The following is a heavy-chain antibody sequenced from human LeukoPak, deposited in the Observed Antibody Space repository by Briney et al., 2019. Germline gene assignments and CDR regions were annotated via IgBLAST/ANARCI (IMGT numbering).Heavy chain of an antibody. V-gene: IGHV3-11*03. CDR2: ISSTGSYI. CDR1: EFSFSDYY. CDR3: ARRGNSGNWEYFDY. J-gene: IGHJ4*02. D-gene: IGHD5-12*01. Sequence: GGSLRLSCAASEFSFSDYYMNWIRQAPGKGLEWVSSISSTGSYIKYVDSVKGRFTISRDNAKNSLYLQINSLRAEDTAVYYCARRGNSGNWEYFDYWGQGALVTVSS.